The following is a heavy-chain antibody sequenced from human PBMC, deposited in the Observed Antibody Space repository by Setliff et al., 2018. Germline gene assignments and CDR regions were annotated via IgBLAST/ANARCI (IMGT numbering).Heavy chain of an antibody. CDR1: GFTFYNTW. V-gene: IGHV3-15*01. D-gene: IGHD1-1*01. CDR3: FTDWLDGGTSGGY. Sequence: PGGSLRLSCAASGFTFYNTWMTWVRQAPGKGLEWVGRIKSKTDGATTDYAAPVKGRFTISRDDSKNTLYLQMSSLKTEDTAVYYCFTDWLDGGTSGGYWGQGTLVTVSS. CDR2: IKSKTDGATT. J-gene: IGHJ4*02.